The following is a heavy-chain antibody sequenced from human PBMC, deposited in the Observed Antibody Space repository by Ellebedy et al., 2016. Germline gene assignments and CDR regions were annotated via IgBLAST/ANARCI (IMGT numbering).Heavy chain of an antibody. D-gene: IGHD3-3*01. CDR1: GGSISSGDYY. J-gene: IGHJ5*02. V-gene: IGHV4-30-4*01. Sequence: SETLSLXXTVSGGSISSGDYYWSWIRQPPGKGLEWIGYIYYSGSTYYNPSLKSRVTISVDTSKNQFSLKLSSVTAADTAVYYCAEDYYDFWSGSNWFDPWGQGTLVTVSS. CDR2: IYYSGST. CDR3: AEDYYDFWSGSNWFDP.